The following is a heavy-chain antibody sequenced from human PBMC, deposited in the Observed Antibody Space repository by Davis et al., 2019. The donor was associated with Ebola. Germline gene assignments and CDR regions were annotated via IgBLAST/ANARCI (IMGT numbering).Heavy chain of an antibody. D-gene: IGHD6-13*01. CDR3: AREERGSSSWYRQFRYYYMDV. V-gene: IGHV1-18*01. CDR2: ISAYNGNT. CDR1: GGTFSSYA. J-gene: IGHJ6*03. Sequence: ASVKVSCKASGGTFSSYAISWVRQAPGQGLEWMGWISAYNGNTNYAQKLQGRVTMTTDTSTSTAYMELRSLRSDDTAVYYCAREERGSSSWYRQFRYYYMDVWGKGTTVTVSS.